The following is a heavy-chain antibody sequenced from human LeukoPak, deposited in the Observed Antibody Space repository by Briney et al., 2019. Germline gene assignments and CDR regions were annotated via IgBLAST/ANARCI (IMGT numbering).Heavy chain of an antibody. CDR3: ARGRPHGNDY. J-gene: IGHJ4*02. V-gene: IGHV3-74*01. D-gene: IGHD4-23*01. CDR2: FASDGSST. CDR1: GFTFSSYW. Sequence: GGSLRLSCAASGFTFSSYWMNWVRQAPGKGLVWVSRFASDGSSTTYADSVKGRFSISRDNAKNTLYLQMNSLRVEDTAVYYCARGRPHGNDYWGQGTLVTVSS.